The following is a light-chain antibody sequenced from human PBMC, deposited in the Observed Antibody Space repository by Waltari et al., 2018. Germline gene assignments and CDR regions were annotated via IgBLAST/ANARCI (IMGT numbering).Light chain of an antibody. V-gene: IGLV2-8*01. CDR3: SSYGGSDNLL. CDR2: EVS. CDR1: SSDVGGYNY. J-gene: IGLJ2*01. Sequence: QSALTQPPSASGSPGQSVTISCTGTSSDVGGYNYVSWYQQHPGKAPKLMIYEVSERPSGVPYCFSGSKSANTASLTVSWLQAEDEADYYCSSYGGSDNLLFGGGTKLTVL.